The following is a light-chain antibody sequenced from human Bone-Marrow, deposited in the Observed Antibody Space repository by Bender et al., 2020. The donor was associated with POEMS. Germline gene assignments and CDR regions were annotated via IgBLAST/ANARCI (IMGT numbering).Light chain of an antibody. CDR2: TNN. J-gene: IGLJ3*02. CDR3: VAWDASLNGWV. CDR1: SSSIGSNY. V-gene: IGLV1-47*02. Sequence: QSVLTQPPSVSGTPGQRVTISCSGSSSSIGSNYVYWYQQLPGTAPRLLIYTNNERPSGVPDRFSGSKSGTSASLAITGLQSDDEAIYFCVAWDASLNGWVFGGGTKLTVL.